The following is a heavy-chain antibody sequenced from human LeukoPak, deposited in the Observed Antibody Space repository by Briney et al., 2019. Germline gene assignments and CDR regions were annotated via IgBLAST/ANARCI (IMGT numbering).Heavy chain of an antibody. CDR1: GFTFSSYA. CDR2: ISGSGDST. CDR3: AKGGLVHRFDP. V-gene: IGHV3-23*01. J-gene: IGHJ5*02. Sequence: GGSLRLSCAASGFTFSSYAMSWVRQAPGKGLEWVSGISGSGDSTYYADSVKGRFTISRDNSKNTLYLQMNSLRADDTAVYYCAKGGLVHRFDPWGQGTLVTVSS.